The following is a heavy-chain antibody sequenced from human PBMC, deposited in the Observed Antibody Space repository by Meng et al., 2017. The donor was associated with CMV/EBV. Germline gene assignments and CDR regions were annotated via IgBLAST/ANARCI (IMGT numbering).Heavy chain of an antibody. D-gene: IGHD3-3*01. J-gene: IGHJ3*02. CDR2: IYHSGST. V-gene: IGHV4-38-2*02. Sequence: GSLRLSCTVSGYSISSGYYWGWIWQPPGKGLEWIGSIYHSGSTYYNPSLKSRVTISVDTSKNQFSLKLSSVTAADTAVYYCARGVQYYDFWSGFPGGPYAFDIWGQGTMVTVSS. CDR1: GYSISSGYY. CDR3: ARGVQYYDFWSGFPGGPYAFDI.